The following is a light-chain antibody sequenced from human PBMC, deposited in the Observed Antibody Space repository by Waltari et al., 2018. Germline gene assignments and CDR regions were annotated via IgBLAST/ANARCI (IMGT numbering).Light chain of an antibody. Sequence: QSALTPTDSVYGSPGEWITISCTGTSSDVGGFNYVSWYQQHPGKAPKRLIFYVGKRPSVVSHRFSGSKSGNTASLTISVLQAEDESDYYCCSFTSRSTWLFGGGTKLTVL. CDR3: CSFTSRSTWL. V-gene: IGLV2-14*01. CDR1: SSDVGGFNY. CDR2: YVG. J-gene: IGLJ3*02.